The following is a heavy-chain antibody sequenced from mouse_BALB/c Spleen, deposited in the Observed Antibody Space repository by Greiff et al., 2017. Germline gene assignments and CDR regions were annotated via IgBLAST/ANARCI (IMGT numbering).Heavy chain of an antibody. Sequence: EVMLVESGGGLVKPGGSLKLSCAASGFTFSSYAMSWVRQTPEKRLEWVASISSGGSTYYPDSVKGRFTISRDNARNILYLQMSSLRSEDTAMYYCARGGGYLDYWGQGTTLTVSS. V-gene: IGHV5-6-5*01. CDR3: ARGGGYLDY. CDR2: ISSGGST. CDR1: GFTFSSYA. J-gene: IGHJ2*01.